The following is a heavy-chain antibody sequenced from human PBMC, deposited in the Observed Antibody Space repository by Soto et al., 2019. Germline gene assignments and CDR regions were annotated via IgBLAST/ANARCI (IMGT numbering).Heavy chain of an antibody. CDR1: GYPFTSYG. V-gene: IGHV1-18*01. J-gene: IGHJ1*01. D-gene: IGHD6-19*01. CDR3: AGVLPVAATTISYFQH. CDR2: ISAYNGNT. Sequence: EASVKLSCKASGYPFTSYGRSWVRQAPGQGLEWMGWISAYNGNTNYAQKLQGRVTMTTDTSTSTAYMELRSLRSDDTAVYYCAGVLPVAATTISYFQHWGQGTLVTVSS.